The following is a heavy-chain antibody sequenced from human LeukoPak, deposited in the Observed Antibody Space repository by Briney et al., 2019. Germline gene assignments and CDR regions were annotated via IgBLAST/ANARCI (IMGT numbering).Heavy chain of an antibody. V-gene: IGHV1-69*01. D-gene: IGHD3-3*01. CDR1: GGTFSSYA. J-gene: IGHJ4*02. CDR3: ASVLRFLEGLLDY. CDR2: IIPIVDTA. Sequence: SVKVSCKASGGTFSSYAISWVRQAPGQGLEWMGGIIPIVDTANYAQKFQGRVTITADESTSTAYMELSSLRSEDTAVYYCASVLRFLEGLLDYWGQGTLVTVSS.